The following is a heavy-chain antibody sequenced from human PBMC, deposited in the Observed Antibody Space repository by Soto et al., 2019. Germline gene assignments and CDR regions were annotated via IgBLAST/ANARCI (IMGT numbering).Heavy chain of an antibody. V-gene: IGHV3-23*01. Sequence: RLSCAASGSTFSSYTMVWVRQAPLKGLEWVSAISGSGGSTYYADSVKGRFTISRDNSKNTLYLQINSLRAEDTAVYYCAKDREGYSSSTGYYFDYWGQGTLVTVSS. CDR1: GSTFSSYT. J-gene: IGHJ4*02. CDR3: AKDREGYSSSTGYYFDY. D-gene: IGHD6-6*01. CDR2: ISGSGGST.